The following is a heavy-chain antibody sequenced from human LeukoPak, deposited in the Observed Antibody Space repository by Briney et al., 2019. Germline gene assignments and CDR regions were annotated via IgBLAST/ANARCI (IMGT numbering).Heavy chain of an antibody. Sequence: GGSLRLSCAASGFTFSSYGMHWVRQAPGKGLEWVAFIRYDGSNKYYADSVKGRFTISRDNAKNTLYLQMNSLRVEDTAVYYCARGHVTGSDRHWDYWGQGVLVTVSS. CDR1: GFTFSSYG. D-gene: IGHD3-9*01. CDR2: IRYDGSNK. J-gene: IGHJ4*02. V-gene: IGHV3-30*02. CDR3: ARGHVTGSDRHWDY.